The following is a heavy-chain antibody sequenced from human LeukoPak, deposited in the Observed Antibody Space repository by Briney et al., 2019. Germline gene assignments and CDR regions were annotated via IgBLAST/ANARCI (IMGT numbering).Heavy chain of an antibody. J-gene: IGHJ4*02. V-gene: IGHV3-48*04. D-gene: IGHD6-13*01. CDR3: ATTDDTAAGPY. CDR2: ITFSSDTI. Sequence: GGSLRLSCAGSGFTFSRFSMNRVRQAPGKGLEWISYITFSSDTIYYTDSVKGRFTTSRDNAKNSLYLQMNNLRVEDTAVYYCATTDDTAAGPYWGQGTLATISS. CDR1: GFTFSRFS.